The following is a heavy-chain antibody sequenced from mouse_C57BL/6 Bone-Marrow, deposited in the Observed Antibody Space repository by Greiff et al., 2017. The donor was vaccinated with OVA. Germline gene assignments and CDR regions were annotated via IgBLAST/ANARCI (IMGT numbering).Heavy chain of an antibody. V-gene: IGHV5-4*03. CDR2: ISDGGSYT. CDR3: ATTVPGAY. D-gene: IGHD1-1*01. J-gene: IGHJ3*01. CDR1: GFTFSSYA. Sequence: DVKLVESGGGLVKPGGSLKLSCAASGFTFSSYAMSWVRQTPEKRLEWVATISDGGSYTYYPDNVKGRFTISRDNAKNNLYLQMSHLKSEDTAMYYCATTVPGAYWGQGTLVTVSA.